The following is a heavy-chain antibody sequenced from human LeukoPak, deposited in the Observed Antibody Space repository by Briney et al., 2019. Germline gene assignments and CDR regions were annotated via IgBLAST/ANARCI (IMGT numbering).Heavy chain of an antibody. V-gene: IGHV3-21*01. D-gene: IGHD6-13*01. J-gene: IGHJ4*02. Sequence: GGSLRLSCAASGFTFSSYSMNWVRQAPGEGLEWVSSISSSSGYIYYADSVKGRFTISRDNAKNSLYLQMNSLRAEDTAVYYCARDMKLGSWSFDYWGQGTLVTVSS. CDR2: ISSSSGYI. CDR1: GFTFSSYS. CDR3: ARDMKLGSWSFDY.